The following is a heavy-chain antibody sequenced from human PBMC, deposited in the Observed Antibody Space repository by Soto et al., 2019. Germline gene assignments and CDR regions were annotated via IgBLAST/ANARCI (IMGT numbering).Heavy chain of an antibody. J-gene: IGHJ4*02. D-gene: IGHD4-17*01. Sequence: QVQLVESGGGAVQPGRSLRLSCAASGFTFSNNGIHWVRQAPGKGLEWVAVISSDGINKYYADSVKGRSTISRDNSRNTLFLQMNCRIVEDHAVYYCAMVLYGGIARFDCWGQGTLVTVSS. CDR2: ISSDGINK. CDR3: AMVLYGGIARFDC. CDR1: GFTFSNNG. V-gene: IGHV3-30*03.